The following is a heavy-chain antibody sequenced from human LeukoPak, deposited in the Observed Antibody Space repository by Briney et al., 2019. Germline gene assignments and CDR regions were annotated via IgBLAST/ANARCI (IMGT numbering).Heavy chain of an antibody. V-gene: IGHV4-30-2*01. Sequence: SETLSLTCAVSGGSISSGGHAWSWIRQPPGKGLECIGYIYRSGSSYCNPSLTSRVTISVDRSKNQFSLNLISVTAADTAMYYCARGRAGGDTAFIDYWGRGTLVTVSS. J-gene: IGHJ4*02. D-gene: IGHD5-18*01. CDR2: IYRSGSS. CDR3: ARGRAGGDTAFIDY. CDR1: GGSISSGGHA.